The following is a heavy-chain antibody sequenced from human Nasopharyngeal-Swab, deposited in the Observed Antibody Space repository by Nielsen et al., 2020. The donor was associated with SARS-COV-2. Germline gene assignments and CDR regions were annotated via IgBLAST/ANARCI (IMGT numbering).Heavy chain of an antibody. CDR1: GGSISSYY. J-gene: IGHJ4*02. Sequence: SETLSLICTVSGGSISSYYWSWIRQSPGKGLECIGEINHSGSTNYNPSLKSRVTISVDTSKNQFSLKLSSVTAADTAVYYCARGFDYWGQGTLVTVSS. V-gene: IGHV4-34*01. CDR3: ARGFDY. CDR2: INHSGST.